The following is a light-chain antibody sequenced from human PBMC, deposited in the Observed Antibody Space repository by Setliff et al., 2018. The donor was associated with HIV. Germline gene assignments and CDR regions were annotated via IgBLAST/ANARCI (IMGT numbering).Light chain of an antibody. J-gene: IGLJ1*01. CDR1: SSDIGGYNF. CDR3: CSYAGSHTFV. V-gene: IGLV2-11*01. Sequence: QSALAQPRSVSGSPGQSVTISCTGTSSDIGGYNFVSWYQQHPGKAPKVMISDVIKRPSGVPDRFSGSKSGNTASLTISGLQAEDEADYYCCSYAGSHTFVFGTGTKVTVL. CDR2: DVI.